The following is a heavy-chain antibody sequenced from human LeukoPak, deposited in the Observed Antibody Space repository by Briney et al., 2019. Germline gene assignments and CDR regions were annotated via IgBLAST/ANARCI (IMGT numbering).Heavy chain of an antibody. Sequence: SETLSLTCTVSGGSISSSSYYWGWIRQPPGKGLEWLGSIYYSGSTYYNPSLKSRVTISVDTSKNQFSLKLSSVTAADTAVYYCARRRDYDILTGRRRGFDPWGQGTLVTVSS. CDR3: ARRRDYDILTGRRRGFDP. J-gene: IGHJ5*02. CDR1: GGSISSSSYY. D-gene: IGHD3-9*01. CDR2: IYYSGST. V-gene: IGHV4-39*01.